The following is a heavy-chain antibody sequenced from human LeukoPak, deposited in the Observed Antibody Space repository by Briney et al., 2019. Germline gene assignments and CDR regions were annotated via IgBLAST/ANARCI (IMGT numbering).Heavy chain of an antibody. V-gene: IGHV5-51*07. D-gene: IGHD2-8*01. CDR3: ARLAFCTNAVCFSNYYYSMDV. CDR2: IYPDDSDT. CDR1: GYSFTSYW. J-gene: IGHJ6*03. Sequence: GESLKISCKGSGYSFTSYWIGWVHQMPGKGLEWMGIIYPDDSDTKCSPSFQGQVTISADKSISTAYLQWSSLKASDTAMYYCARLAFCTNAVCFSNYYYSMDVWGRGTTVTVSS.